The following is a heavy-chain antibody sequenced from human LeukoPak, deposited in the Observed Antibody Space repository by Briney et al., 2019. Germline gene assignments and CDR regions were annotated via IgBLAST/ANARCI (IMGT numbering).Heavy chain of an antibody. CDR1: GYSFTSYW. D-gene: IGHD1-26*01. Sequence: GESLKISCKGSGYSFTSYWIGWVRQMPGKGLEWMGIIYPGDSDTRYSPSFQGQVTISADKSISTAYLEWSSLKASDTALYSCARHGVQIVGATGTAFDIWGQGTMVTVSS. V-gene: IGHV5-51*01. CDR3: ARHGVQIVGATGTAFDI. J-gene: IGHJ3*02. CDR2: IYPGDSDT.